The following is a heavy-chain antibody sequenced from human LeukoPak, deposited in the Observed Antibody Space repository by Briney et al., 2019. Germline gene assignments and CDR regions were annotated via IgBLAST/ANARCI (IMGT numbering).Heavy chain of an antibody. Sequence: SETLSLTCAVYGGSFSGYYWSWIRQPPGKGLEWIGEINHSGSTNYNPSLKSRVTISVDTSKNQFSLKLSSVTAADTAVYYCARVGEVAPFDYWGQGTLVTVSS. CDR3: ARVGEVAPFDY. D-gene: IGHD1-26*01. V-gene: IGHV4-34*01. CDR2: INHSGST. CDR1: GGSFSGYY. J-gene: IGHJ4*02.